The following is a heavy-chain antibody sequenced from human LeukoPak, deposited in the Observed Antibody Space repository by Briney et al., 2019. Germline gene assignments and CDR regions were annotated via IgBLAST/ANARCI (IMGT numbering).Heavy chain of an antibody. CDR2: ISGYNGNT. CDR1: GYTFTNYG. V-gene: IGHV1-18*01. Sequence: ASVKVSCKASGYTFTNYGVSWMRQAPGQGLEWMGWISGYNGNTDYAQKLQGRVTVTTDTSTSTAYMELRSLRSDDTAVYYCARQAAVADAFDIWGQGTMVTVSS. CDR3: ARQAAVADAFDI. J-gene: IGHJ3*02. D-gene: IGHD6-19*01.